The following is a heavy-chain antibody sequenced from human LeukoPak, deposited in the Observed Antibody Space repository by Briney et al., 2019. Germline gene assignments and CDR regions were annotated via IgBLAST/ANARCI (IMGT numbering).Heavy chain of an antibody. J-gene: IGHJ3*02. CDR3: AREQYGSDDALDI. D-gene: IGHD4-17*01. CDR2: IWFDGSNK. Sequence: GGSLRLSCAASGFTFSSYGMHWVRQAPGKGLEGVAVIWFDGSNKDYADSVKGRFTGSRDNSKNTMDLQMNSLRAEDTAVYYCAREQYGSDDALDIWGQGTMVTVSS. V-gene: IGHV3-33*01. CDR1: GFTFSSYG.